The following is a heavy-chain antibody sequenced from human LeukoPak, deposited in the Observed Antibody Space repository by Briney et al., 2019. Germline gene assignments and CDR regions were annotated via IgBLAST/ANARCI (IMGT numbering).Heavy chain of an antibody. CDR3: TRITMIRGVLDAGMDV. D-gene: IGHD3-10*01. V-gene: IGHV3-23*01. CDR2: ISGSGGST. CDR1: GFTFSSYA. J-gene: IGHJ6*02. Sequence: GGSLRLSCAASGFTFSSYAMSWVRQAPGKGLEWVSIISGSGGSTYYADSVKGRFTISRDNSKNTVYLQMNSLRAEDTAVYYCTRITMIRGVLDAGMDVWGQGTTVTVSS.